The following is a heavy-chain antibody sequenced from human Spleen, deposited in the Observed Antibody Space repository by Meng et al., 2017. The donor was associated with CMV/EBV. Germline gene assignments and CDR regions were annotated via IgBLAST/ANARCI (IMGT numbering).Heavy chain of an antibody. CDR2: ISAYNGNT. J-gene: IGHJ4*02. CDR3: ARDEPNKIVQPALPDY. CDR1: GFTFSSYG. Sequence: ASVKVSCKASGFTFSSYGISWVRQAPGQSLEWMGWISAYNGNTNYAQKFQGRVTMTTDTSTSTAYVELKSLRSDDTAVYYCARDEPNKIVQPALPDYWGQGTLVTVSS. D-gene: IGHD2/OR15-2a*01. V-gene: IGHV1-18*01.